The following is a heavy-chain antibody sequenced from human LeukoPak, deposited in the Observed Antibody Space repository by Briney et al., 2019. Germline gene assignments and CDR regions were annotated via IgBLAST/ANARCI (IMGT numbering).Heavy chain of an antibody. Sequence: SQTLSLTCTVSGGSISSGDYYWSWIRQPPGKGLEWIGYIYYSGSTYYNPSLKSRVTISVDTSKNQFSLKLSSVTAADTAVYYCAREGLHYYGSKGMDVWGQGTTVTVSS. CDR3: AREGLHYYGSKGMDV. CDR1: GGSISSGDYY. V-gene: IGHV4-30-4*01. CDR2: IYYSGST. J-gene: IGHJ6*02. D-gene: IGHD3-10*01.